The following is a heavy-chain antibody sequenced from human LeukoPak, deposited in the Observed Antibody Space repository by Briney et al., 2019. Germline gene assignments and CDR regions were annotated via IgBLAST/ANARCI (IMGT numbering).Heavy chain of an antibody. CDR1: GFTFSNYW. J-gene: IGHJ4*02. V-gene: IGHV3-7*01. CDR3: ARDKVVGATYFDY. CDR2: MQQDGSER. D-gene: IGHD1-26*01. Sequence: GGSLRLSCAASGFTFSNYWMSWVRQAPGKGLEWVANMQQDGSERYYVDSVKGRFTISRDNAKNSLYLQMNSLRAEDTAVYYCARDKVVGATYFDYWGQGTLVTVSS.